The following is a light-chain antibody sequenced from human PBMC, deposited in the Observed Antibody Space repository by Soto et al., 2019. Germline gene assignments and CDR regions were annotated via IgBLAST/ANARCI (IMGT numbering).Light chain of an antibody. Sequence: EIVLKQSPATLALSPGERATLSCRASQSVSSYLAWYQQRPGQAPRLLISDASNRAPGIPVRFSGSGSGTEFTLTISSLQSEDSAVYYCQQYNTWPPITFGQGTRLEI. CDR1: QSVSSY. CDR3: QQYNTWPPIT. J-gene: IGKJ5*01. CDR2: DAS. V-gene: IGKV3-11*01.